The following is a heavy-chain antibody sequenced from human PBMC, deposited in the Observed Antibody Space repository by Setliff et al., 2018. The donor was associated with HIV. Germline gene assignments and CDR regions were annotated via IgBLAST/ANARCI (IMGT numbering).Heavy chain of an antibody. Sequence: ASVKVSCKTSGYTFTSHDIDWVRQAPGQGLEWMGWMNLKSGNTGYARKFQGRVTMTRDTSIDTAYMELTSLTSEDAAMYFCATLRGIGRTLHWAQGTLVTVSS. CDR3: ATLRGIGRTLH. J-gene: IGHJ4*02. CDR2: MNLKSGNT. CDR1: GYTFTSHD. V-gene: IGHV1-8*02. D-gene: IGHD1-26*01.